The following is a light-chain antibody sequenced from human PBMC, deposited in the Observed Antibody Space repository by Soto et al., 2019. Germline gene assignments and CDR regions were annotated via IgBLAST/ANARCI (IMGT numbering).Light chain of an antibody. Sequence: QSALTQPASVSGSPGXXITISCSXXXXXVGAYNYVSWYQQHPGKAPKLMIYGVSDRPSGLSNRFSGSKSGNTASLTISGLQAEDEADYYCSSYTSTSTVVFGGGTKLTVL. CDR1: XXXVGAYNY. V-gene: IGLV2-14*01. CDR2: GVS. CDR3: SSYTSTSTVV. J-gene: IGLJ2*01.